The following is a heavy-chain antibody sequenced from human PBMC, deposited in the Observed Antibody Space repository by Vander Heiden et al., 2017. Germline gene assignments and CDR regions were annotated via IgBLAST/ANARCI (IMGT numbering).Heavy chain of an antibody. CDR2: IKSKTDGGTT. CDR1: GFPFSNAS. J-gene: IGHJ4*02. CDR3: TTELYYYDSSGYYYDY. D-gene: IGHD3-22*01. V-gene: IGHV3-15*01. Sequence: EVQLVESGGGLVKPGGSLRLSCAASGFPFSNASMSWVRQAPGKGLEWVGRIKSKTDGGTTDYAAPVKGRFTISRDDSKNTLYLQMNSLKTEDTAVYYCTTELYYYDSSGYYYDYWGEGTLVTVSS.